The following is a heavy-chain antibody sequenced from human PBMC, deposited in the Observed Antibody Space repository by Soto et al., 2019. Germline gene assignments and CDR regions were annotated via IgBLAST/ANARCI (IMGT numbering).Heavy chain of an antibody. Sequence: SVKVSCKASGGTFSSYAISWVRQAPGQGLEWMGGIIPIFGTANYAQKFQGRVTITADESASTAYMELSSLRSEDTAVYYCARLEVTIGEFDPWGQGTLVTVSS. CDR1: GGTFSSYA. J-gene: IGHJ5*02. CDR2: IIPIFGTA. CDR3: ARLEVTIGEFDP. D-gene: IGHD3-10*01. V-gene: IGHV1-69*13.